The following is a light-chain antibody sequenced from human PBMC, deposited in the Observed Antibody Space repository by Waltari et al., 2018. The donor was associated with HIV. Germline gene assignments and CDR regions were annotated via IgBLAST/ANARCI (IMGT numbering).Light chain of an antibody. V-gene: IGLV2-11*01. CDR1: SSDVGGYNY. Sequence: QSALTQPRSVSGSPGQSVTIPCTGTSSDVGGYNYVAWYQQLPGKAPKLMIYDLTERPSGVPDRFSGSKSGNTASLTISGLQAEDEADYYCCSFAGSYTWLFGGGTKLTVL. CDR2: DLT. CDR3: CSFAGSYTWL. J-gene: IGLJ2*01.